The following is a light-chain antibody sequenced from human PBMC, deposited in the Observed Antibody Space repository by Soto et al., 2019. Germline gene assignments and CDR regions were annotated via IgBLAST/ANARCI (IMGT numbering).Light chain of an antibody. J-gene: IGKJ1*01. CDR3: QQYNGFPWT. CDR2: KAS. CDR1: QTISSW. Sequence: DIHMTHSPSTLSSSLVDRVTITCRASQTISSWLAWYQQKPGRAPKLLIYKASSLESGVPARFSGSGSGTEFTLTISSLQPDDFATYYCQQYNGFPWTFGQGTKVDNK. V-gene: IGKV1-5*03.